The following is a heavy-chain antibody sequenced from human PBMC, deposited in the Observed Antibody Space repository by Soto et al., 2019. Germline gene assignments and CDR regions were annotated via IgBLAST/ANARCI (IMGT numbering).Heavy chain of an antibody. Sequence: GGSLRLSCEASGFTLSSSVMHWVRQAPGKRLEWLSVISVDGRNDLHADSVNGRFTISRDNSKNTLYLQMNSLRAEDTALYYCAKGKLGYCSGGSCYYNGLDVWGQGTTVTVSS. CDR3: AKGKLGYCSGGSCYYNGLDV. CDR1: GFTLSSSV. D-gene: IGHD2-15*01. CDR2: ISVDGRND. V-gene: IGHV3-30*18. J-gene: IGHJ6*02.